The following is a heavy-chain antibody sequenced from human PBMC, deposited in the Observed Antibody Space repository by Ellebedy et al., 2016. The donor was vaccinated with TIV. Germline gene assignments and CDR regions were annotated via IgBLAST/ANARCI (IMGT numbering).Heavy chain of an antibody. J-gene: IGHJ4*02. CDR3: ARGGYDYWSVRLDY. CDR2: ISAYNGNT. Sequence: AASVKVSCKASGYTFTSYGISWVRQAPGQGLEWMGWISAYNGNTNYAQKLQGRVTMTTETSTTTAYLELTSLTSDDTTVYYCARGGYDYWSVRLDYWGQGTPVTVSS. D-gene: IGHD3-3*01. V-gene: IGHV1-18*01. CDR1: GYTFTSYG.